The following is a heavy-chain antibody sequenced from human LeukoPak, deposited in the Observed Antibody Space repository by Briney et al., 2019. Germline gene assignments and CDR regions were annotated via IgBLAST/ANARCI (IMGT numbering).Heavy chain of an antibody. CDR3: ARLNCSSTSCLGAFDI. D-gene: IGHD2-2*01. Sequence: SETLSLTCAVYGGSFSGYYWSWIRQPPGKGLGWIGSIYYSGSTYYNPSLKSRVTISVDTSKNQFSLKLSSVTAADTAVYYCARLNCSSTSCLGAFDIWGQGTMVTVSS. CDR2: IYYSGST. CDR1: GGSFSGYY. V-gene: IGHV4-34*01. J-gene: IGHJ3*02.